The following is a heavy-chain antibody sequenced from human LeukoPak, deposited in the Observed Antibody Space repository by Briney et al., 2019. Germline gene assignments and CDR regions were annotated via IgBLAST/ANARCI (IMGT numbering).Heavy chain of an antibody. CDR1: GGSISSSSYY. J-gene: IGHJ4*02. CDR2: IYYSGST. V-gene: IGHV4-39*01. CDR3: ARLPPRYYYDSSGFIDY. D-gene: IGHD3-22*01. Sequence: SETLSLTCTVSGGSISSSSYYWGWIRQPPGKGLEWIGSIYYSGSTYYNPSLKSRVTTSVDTSKNQFSLKLSSVTAADTAVYYCARLPPRYYYDSSGFIDYWGQGTLVTVSS.